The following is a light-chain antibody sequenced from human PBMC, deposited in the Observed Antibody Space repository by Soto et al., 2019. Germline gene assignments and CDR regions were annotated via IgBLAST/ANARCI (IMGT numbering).Light chain of an antibody. CDR2: GAS. CDR1: QRVGSSY. Sequence: EIVLTQSPGTLSLSPGERGTLSCRASQRVGSSYLAWYQHRPGQAPRLLIFGASSRATGIPDRFSGSGSGTDFTRTISRLEPEDFAVYYCQQYGSSPPTVGQGTKVEIK. CDR3: QQYGSSPPT. J-gene: IGKJ1*01. V-gene: IGKV3-20*01.